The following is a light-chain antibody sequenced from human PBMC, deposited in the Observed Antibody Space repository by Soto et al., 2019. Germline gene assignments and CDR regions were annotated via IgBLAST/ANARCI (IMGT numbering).Light chain of an antibody. V-gene: IGLV2-23*01. CDR2: EGS. CDR1: ISDVGSSGP. CDR3: CSYVGARTYV. J-gene: IGLJ1*01. Sequence: ALTQPASVSGSPGQSITISCSGSISDVGSSGPVSWYQHHPGQVPKLIIYEGSRRPSGVSSRFSGSKTGNTASLTITGLQAEDEANYYCCSYVGARTYVFGTGTKVTVL.